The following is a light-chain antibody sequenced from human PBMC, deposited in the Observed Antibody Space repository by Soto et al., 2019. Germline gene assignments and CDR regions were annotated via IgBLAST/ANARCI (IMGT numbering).Light chain of an antibody. J-gene: IGKJ1*01. V-gene: IGKV4-1*01. Sequence: DIVMTQSPDSLAVSLGERATINCKSSQSVLYSPNNKNYLAWYQQKPGQPPKLLIYWASTRESGVPDRFSGSGSGTDFTLTISSLQAEDVAVYYCQQYYSTPPWTFGQGTKVETK. CDR3: QQYYSTPPWT. CDR2: WAS. CDR1: QSVLYSPNNKNY.